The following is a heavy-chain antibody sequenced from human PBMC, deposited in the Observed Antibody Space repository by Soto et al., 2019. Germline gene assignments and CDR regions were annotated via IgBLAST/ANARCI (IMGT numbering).Heavy chain of an antibody. D-gene: IGHD3-10*01. J-gene: IGHJ6*02. V-gene: IGHV1-18*01. Sequence: QVQLVQSGAEVKKPGASVKVSCKASGYTFTSYGISWVRQAPGQGLEWMGWISAYNGNTNYAQKLQGRVTMTTDTSTSTAYMELRSLRSDDTAVYYCARDQKRRGITMVRGVMDVWGQGTTVTVCS. CDR3: ARDQKRRGITMVRGVMDV. CDR2: ISAYNGNT. CDR1: GYTFTSYG.